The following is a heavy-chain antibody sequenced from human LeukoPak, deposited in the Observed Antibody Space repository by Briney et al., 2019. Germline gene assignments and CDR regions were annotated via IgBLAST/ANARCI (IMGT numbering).Heavy chain of an antibody. J-gene: IGHJ3*02. Sequence: SETLSLTCTVSGGSISNYYWSWIRQTPGKGLEWIGYIHNSGSTKYNPSLKSPVSISVDTSKNQFSLKVNSVTAADTAVYYCAKSNGYGLIDIWGRGTMVTVSS. D-gene: IGHD3-22*01. CDR2: IHNSGST. V-gene: IGHV4-59*12. CDR3: AKSNGYGLIDI. CDR1: GGSISNYY.